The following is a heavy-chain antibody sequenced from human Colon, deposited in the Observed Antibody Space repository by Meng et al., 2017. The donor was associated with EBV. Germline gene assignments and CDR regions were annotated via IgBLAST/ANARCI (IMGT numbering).Heavy chain of an antibody. Sequence: QVQLQGSGPGQVKPSETLALTCAVSGGSISSVYWWTWVRQSPGKGLEWIGEIYHSGSTNYNPSLKSRVTISVDKSKNQFSLKLTSVTAADTAVYYCARGGYYSFDYWGQRTLVTVSS. V-gene: IGHV4-4*02. CDR1: GGSISSVYW. J-gene: IGHJ4*02. D-gene: IGHD5-18*01. CDR3: ARGGYYSFDY. CDR2: IYHSGST.